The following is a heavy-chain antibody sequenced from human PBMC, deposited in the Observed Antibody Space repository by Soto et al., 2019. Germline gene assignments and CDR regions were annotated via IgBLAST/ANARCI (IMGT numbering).Heavy chain of an antibody. Sequence: GALRLSCSASGFTFSSYAMHWVRQAPGKGLEYVSAISSNGGSTYYADSVKGRFTISRDNSKNTLYLQMSSLRAEDTAVYYCVKVFDGSGADAFDIWGQGTMVTVSS. CDR2: ISSNGGST. CDR1: GFTFSSYA. D-gene: IGHD2-15*01. V-gene: IGHV3-64D*09. J-gene: IGHJ3*02. CDR3: VKVFDGSGADAFDI.